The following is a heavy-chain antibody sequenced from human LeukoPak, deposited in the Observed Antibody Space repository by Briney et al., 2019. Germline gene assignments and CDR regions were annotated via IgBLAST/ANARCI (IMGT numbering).Heavy chain of an antibody. CDR3: AKRRIVVVPAAIGGIDY. CDR1: GFTFSSYW. D-gene: IGHD2-2*01. J-gene: IGHJ4*02. Sequence: GGSLRLSCAASGFTFSSYWMSWVRQAPGKGLEWVSAISGSGGSTYYADSVKGRFTISRDNSKNTLYLQMNSLRAEDTAVYYCAKRRIVVVPAAIGGIDYWGQGTLVTVSS. CDR2: ISGSGGST. V-gene: IGHV3-23*01.